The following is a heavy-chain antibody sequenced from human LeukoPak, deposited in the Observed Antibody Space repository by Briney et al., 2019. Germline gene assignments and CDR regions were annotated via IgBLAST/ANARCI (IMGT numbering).Heavy chain of an antibody. D-gene: IGHD1-1*01. CDR3: AKGFSAGTMDY. CDR2: ISYHGSNQ. Sequence: GGSLRLSCAASAFIFKNYAMHWVRQPPGKGLEWVAVISYHGSNQYYIDSVKGRFTISRDNSKDTVYLQMNSLRPDDAAVYYCAKGFSAGTMDYWGQGTLVTVSS. J-gene: IGHJ4*02. V-gene: IGHV3-30*18. CDR1: AFIFKNYA.